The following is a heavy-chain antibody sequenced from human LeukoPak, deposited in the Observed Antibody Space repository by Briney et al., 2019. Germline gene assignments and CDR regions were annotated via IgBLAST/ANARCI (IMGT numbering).Heavy chain of an antibody. D-gene: IGHD6-13*01. CDR3: ARLPVGVAAAASSGDGMDV. CDR1: GYSLTSYW. V-gene: IGHV5-10-1*01. J-gene: IGHJ6*04. CDR2: IDPSDSYT. Sequence: GESLKISCKGSGYSLTSYWISWVRQMPGKGLEWMGRIDPSDSYTAYSTSFQGHVTGSADKSISTAYLQWSSLKASATAMNNCARLPVGVAAAASSGDGMDVWGKGTTVTASS.